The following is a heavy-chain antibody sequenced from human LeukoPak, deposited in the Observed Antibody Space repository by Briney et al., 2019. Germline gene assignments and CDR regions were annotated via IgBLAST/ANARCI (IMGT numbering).Heavy chain of an antibody. J-gene: IGHJ6*02. V-gene: IGHV3-73*01. CDR3: TSTILKYCSGDSCYSDYYYYGMDV. Sequence: GGSLRLSCAASGFTFSGSAMHWVRQASGKGLEWVGRIRSKANNYATAYAASVKGRFTISRDDLKNTAYLQMNSLKTEDTAVYYCTSTILKYCSGDSCYSDYYYYGMDVWGQGTTVTVSS. CDR1: GFTFSGSA. CDR2: IRSKANNYAT. D-gene: IGHD2-15*01.